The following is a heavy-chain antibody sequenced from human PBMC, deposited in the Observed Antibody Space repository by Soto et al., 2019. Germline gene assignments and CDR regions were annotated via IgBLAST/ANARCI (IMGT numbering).Heavy chain of an antibody. D-gene: IGHD2-15*01. CDR1: GFTFSSYA. V-gene: IGHV3-23*01. CDR2: ISGSGGST. CDR3: AKGPVCSGGSCYYYYYYGMDV. Sequence: GGSLRLSCAASGFTFSSYAMSWVRQAPGKGLEWVSAISGSGGSTYYADSVKGRFTISRDNSKNTLYLQMNSLRAEDTAVYYCAKGPVCSGGSCYYYYYYGMDVWGQGTTVTVSS. J-gene: IGHJ6*02.